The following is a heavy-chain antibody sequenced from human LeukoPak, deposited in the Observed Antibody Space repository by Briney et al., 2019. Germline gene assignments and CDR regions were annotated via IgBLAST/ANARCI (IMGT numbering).Heavy chain of an antibody. CDR2: ISGSGGST. D-gene: IGHD4/OR15-4a*01. J-gene: IGHJ4*02. CDR1: GFTFSNYA. V-gene: IGHV3-23*01. CDR3: AKGRVRSPKRDFDY. Sequence: GGSLRLSCAASGFTFSNYAMSWVRQAPGKGLNWVSTISGSGGSTYYADSVTGRFTISRDNSKNTLYLQMNSLRAEDTAVYYCAKGRVRSPKRDFDYWGQGTLVTVSS.